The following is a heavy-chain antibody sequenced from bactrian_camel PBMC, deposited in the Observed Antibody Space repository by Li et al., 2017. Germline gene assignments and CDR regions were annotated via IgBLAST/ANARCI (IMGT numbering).Heavy chain of an antibody. CDR2: IFDRT. J-gene: IGHJ4*01. CDR3: AADSPGYCSGGRFLRQNFARY. D-gene: IGHD1*01. Sequence: VQLVESGGGSVQAGGTLALSCKTPGITPSGYCMGWFRQAPGKEREGVAAIFDRTYYADSVKGRFTISQDDAKKTLFLRMNNLGPEDTAEYFCAADSPGYCSGGRFLRQNFARYWGQGTQVTVS. CDR1: GITPSGYC. V-gene: IGHV3S67*01.